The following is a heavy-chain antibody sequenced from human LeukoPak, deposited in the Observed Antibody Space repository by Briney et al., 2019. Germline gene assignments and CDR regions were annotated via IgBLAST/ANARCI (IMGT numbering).Heavy chain of an antibody. CDR2: IKADGSEI. CDR1: GFTFSGYW. J-gene: IGHJ4*02. CDR3: TRSLDY. D-gene: IGHD2-15*01. Sequence: GGSLRLSCAASGFTFSGYWMDWVRLAPGKGLEWVANIKADGSEIYYVDSVKGRFTISRDNAKNFLYLQMNSLRAEDTAVYFRTRSLDYWGQGTLVTVSS. V-gene: IGHV3-7*02.